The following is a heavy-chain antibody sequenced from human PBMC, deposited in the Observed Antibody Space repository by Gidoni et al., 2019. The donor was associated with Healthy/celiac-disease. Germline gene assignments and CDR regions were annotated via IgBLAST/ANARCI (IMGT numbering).Heavy chain of an antibody. D-gene: IGHD2-15*01. CDR1: GGSFSGYY. V-gene: IGHV4-34*01. CDR3: ARGGYCSGGSCSRNWFDP. CDR2: INHSGST. Sequence: QVQLQQWGAGLLKPSETLSLTCAVYGGSFSGYYWSWIRQPPGKGLEWIGEINHSGSTNYNPSLKSRVTISVDTSKNQFSLKLSSVTAADTAVYYCARGGYCSGGSCSRNWFDPWGQGTLVTVSS. J-gene: IGHJ5*02.